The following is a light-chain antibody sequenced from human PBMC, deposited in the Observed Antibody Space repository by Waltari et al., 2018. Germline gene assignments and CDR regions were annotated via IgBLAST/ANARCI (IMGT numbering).Light chain of an antibody. CDR3: AAWDDTLNGRV. CDR1: SSNIGGNS. V-gene: IGLV1-44*01. CDR2: TNN. J-gene: IGLJ3*02. Sequence: QSVLTQPPSASGTPGQGVTISCSGSSSNIGGNSVSWYQQPPGSAPKLLIYTNNQRPSEVPDRFSGSQSGTSASLAISGLQSEDEAHYYCAAWDDTLNGRVFGGGTKVTVL.